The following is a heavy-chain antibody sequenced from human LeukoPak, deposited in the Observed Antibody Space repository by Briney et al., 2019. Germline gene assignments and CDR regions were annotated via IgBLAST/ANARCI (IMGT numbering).Heavy chain of an antibody. CDR3: ARVTYDFWSGYIHDY. CDR1: GGSISSYY. D-gene: IGHD3-3*01. V-gene: IGHV4-59*01. CDR2: IYYSGST. J-gene: IGHJ4*02. Sequence: KASETLSLTCTVSGGSISSYYWSWIRQPPGKGLEWIGYIYYSGSTNYNPSLKSRVTISVDTSKNQFSLKLSSVTAADTAVYYCARVTYDFWSGYIHDYWGQGTLVTVSS.